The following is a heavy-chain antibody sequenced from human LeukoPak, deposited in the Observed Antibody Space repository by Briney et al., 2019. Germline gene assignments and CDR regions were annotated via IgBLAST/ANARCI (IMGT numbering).Heavy chain of an antibody. J-gene: IGHJ4*02. CDR3: AKERRIVGATMPPYFDY. CDR1: GFNFDDYA. D-gene: IGHD1-26*01. CDR2: ISWDGAGT. V-gene: IGHV3-43D*03. Sequence: GGSLRLSCAASGFNFDDYAMHWVRHAPGKGLEWASLISWDGAGTYYADSVKGRFTIFRDNSKNSLYLQMNSLRAEDTAVYYCAKERRIVGATMPPYFDYWGQGTLVTVSS.